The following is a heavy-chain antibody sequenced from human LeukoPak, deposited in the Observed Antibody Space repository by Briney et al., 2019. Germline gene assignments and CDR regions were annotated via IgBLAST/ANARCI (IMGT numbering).Heavy chain of an antibody. CDR3: ARTDSGSAIDY. CDR2: IYYSGST. J-gene: IGHJ4*02. V-gene: IGHV4-61*08. D-gene: IGHD1-26*01. Sequence: SETLSLTCSVSGVSIGVSAYYWSWIRQPPGKGREWIGYIYYSGSTNYNPSLKSRVTISVNSSKNQFSLKLSSVTAADTAVYYCARTDSGSAIDYWGQGTLVTVPS. CDR1: GVSIGVSAYY.